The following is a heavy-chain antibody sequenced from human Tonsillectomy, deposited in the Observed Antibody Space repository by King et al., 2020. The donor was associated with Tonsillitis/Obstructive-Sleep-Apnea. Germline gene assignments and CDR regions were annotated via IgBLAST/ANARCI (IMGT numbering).Heavy chain of an antibody. D-gene: IGHD2-15*01. CDR2: INHSGST. V-gene: IGHV4-34*01. CDR3: ARGQIEVVVAATHKEGGNWVHP. J-gene: IGHJ5*02. Sequence: VQLQQWGAGLLKPSETLSLTCAVFGGSFSGYYWSWIRQPPGKGLEWIGEINHSGSTNYNPSLNSRVTISVDTSKNQFSRKLRSVTAADTSVYYCARGQIEVVVAATHKEGGNWVHPWGQGTLVTVSS. CDR1: GGSFSGYY.